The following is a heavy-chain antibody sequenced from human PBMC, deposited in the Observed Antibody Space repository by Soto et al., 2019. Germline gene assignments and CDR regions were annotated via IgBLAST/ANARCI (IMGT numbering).Heavy chain of an antibody. Sequence: QVQLQESGPGLVKPSGTLSLTCAVSGDSISSRVWWSWVRQFPGKGLEWIGAVYHSGNTNYNPSLKSRVTIFVDKPKNQLSLEVNSVTAADTAVYDCARVGVLYGMDVWGQGTTVTVSS. CDR1: GDSISSRVW. J-gene: IGHJ6*02. D-gene: IGHD3-16*01. CDR3: ARVGVLYGMDV. CDR2: VYHSGNT. V-gene: IGHV4-4*02.